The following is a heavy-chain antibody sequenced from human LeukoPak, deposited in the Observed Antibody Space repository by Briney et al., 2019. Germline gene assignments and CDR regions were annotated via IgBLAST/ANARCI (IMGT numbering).Heavy chain of an antibody. Sequence: SETLSLTCAVYGGSFSGYYWSWIRQPPGKGLEWIGEINHSGSTNYNPSLKSRVTISVDTSKNQFSLKLSSVTAADTAVYHCARGNNWFDPWGQGTLVTVSS. J-gene: IGHJ5*02. CDR2: INHSGST. CDR3: ARGNNWFDP. V-gene: IGHV4-34*01. CDR1: GGSFSGYY.